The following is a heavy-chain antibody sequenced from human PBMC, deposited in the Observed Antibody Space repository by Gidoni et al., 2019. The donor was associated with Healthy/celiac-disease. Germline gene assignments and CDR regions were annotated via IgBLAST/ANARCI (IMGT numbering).Heavy chain of an antibody. CDR2: ISSSSSYI. Sequence: EVQLVVSGGGLVKPGGSLRLSCAASGFPFSSYSMNWFRQAPGKGLEWVSSISSSSSYIYYADSVKGRFTISRDNAKNSLYLQMNSLRAEDTAVYYWARDFGGGDYGDYRPYWYFDLWGRGTLVTVSS. CDR1: GFPFSSYS. V-gene: IGHV3-21*01. CDR3: ARDFGGGDYGDYRPYWYFDL. D-gene: IGHD4-17*01. J-gene: IGHJ2*01.